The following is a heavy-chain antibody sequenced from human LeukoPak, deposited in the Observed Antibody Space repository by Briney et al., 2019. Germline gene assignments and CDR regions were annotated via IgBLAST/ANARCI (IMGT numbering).Heavy chain of an antibody. Sequence: LAGGSLRLSCAASGFTVSSNYMSWVSQAPGKGLEWVSVIYSGGSTYYADSVKGRFTISRDNSKNTLYLQMNGLRAEDTAVYYCAKGSSGYYDAFDIWGQGTMVTVSS. V-gene: IGHV3-53*01. J-gene: IGHJ3*02. CDR3: AKGSSGYYDAFDI. D-gene: IGHD3-22*01. CDR2: IYSGGST. CDR1: GFTVSSNY.